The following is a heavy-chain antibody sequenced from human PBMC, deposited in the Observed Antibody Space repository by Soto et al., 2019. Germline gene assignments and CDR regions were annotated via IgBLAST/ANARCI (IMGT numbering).Heavy chain of an antibody. CDR2: ISPINGKA. J-gene: IGHJ4*02. CDR3: ARDSYYYDSSGYDSL. CDR1: GYTFTSYG. Sequence: ASVKVSCKASGYTFTSYGISWVRQAPGQGLEWMGWISPINGKANYAQKFQGRVTITADKSTSTAYVELSSLRSEDTAVYYCARDSYYYDSSGYDSLWGQGTLVTVSS. D-gene: IGHD3-22*01. V-gene: IGHV1-18*01.